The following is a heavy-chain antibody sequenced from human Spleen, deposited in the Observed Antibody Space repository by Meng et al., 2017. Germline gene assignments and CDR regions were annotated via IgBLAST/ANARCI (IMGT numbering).Heavy chain of an antibody. CDR2: ISGSGGST. Sequence: GESLKISCAASGFTFSSYAMSWVRQAPGKGLEWVSAISGSGGSTYYADSVKGRFTISRDNSKNTLYLQMNSLRGEDTALYYCAKDLARITVVRGVSGSAFDSWGQGTMVTVSS. CDR1: GFTFSSYA. CDR3: AKDLARITVVRGVSGSAFDS. V-gene: IGHV3-23*01. D-gene: IGHD3-10*01. J-gene: IGHJ3*02.